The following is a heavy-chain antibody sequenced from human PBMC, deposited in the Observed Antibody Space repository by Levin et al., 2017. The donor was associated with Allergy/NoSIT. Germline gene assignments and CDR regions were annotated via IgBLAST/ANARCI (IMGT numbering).Heavy chain of an antibody. Sequence: ASVKVSCKASGGTFSSYAISWVRQAPGQGLEWMGGIIPIFGTANYAQKFQGRVTITADESTSTAYMELSSLRSEDTAVYYCARDLGIVVVPAATGPPPAYGMDVWGQGTTVTVSS. D-gene: IGHD2-2*01. V-gene: IGHV1-69*13. CDR1: GGTFSSYA. CDR3: ARDLGIVVVPAATGPPPAYGMDV. J-gene: IGHJ6*02. CDR2: IIPIFGTA.